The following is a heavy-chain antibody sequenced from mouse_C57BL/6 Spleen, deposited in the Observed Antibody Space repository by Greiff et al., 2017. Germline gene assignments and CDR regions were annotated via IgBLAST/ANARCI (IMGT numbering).Heavy chain of an antibody. CDR1: GFSLTSYG. V-gene: IGHV2-5*01. Sequence: QVQLQQSGPGLVQPSQSLSITCTVSGFSLTSYGVHWVRQTPGKGLEWLGVIWRGGSTDYNAAFMSRLSITENNSRSQVFFNMSSLQADDSAIYCCAREEGTVISTDYWGQGTTLTVSS. CDR2: IWRGGST. J-gene: IGHJ2*01. D-gene: IGHD1-1*01. CDR3: AREEGTVISTDY.